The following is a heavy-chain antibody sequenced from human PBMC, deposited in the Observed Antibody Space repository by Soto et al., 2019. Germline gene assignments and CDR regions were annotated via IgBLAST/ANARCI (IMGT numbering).Heavy chain of an antibody. CDR2: IYYSGST. CDR3: ARLKGYCSGGSCYSPYYYYGMDV. V-gene: IGHV4-39*01. Sequence: KASETLSLTCTVSGGSISSSSYYWGWIRQPPGKGLEWIGSIYYSGSTYYNPSLKSRVTISVDTSKNQFSLKLSSVTAADTAVYYCARLKGYCSGGSCYSPYYYYGMDVWGQGTTVTVSS. J-gene: IGHJ6*02. CDR1: GGSISSSSYY. D-gene: IGHD2-15*01.